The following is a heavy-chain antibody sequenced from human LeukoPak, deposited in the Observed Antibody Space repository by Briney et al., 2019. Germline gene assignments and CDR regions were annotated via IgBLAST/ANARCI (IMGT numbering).Heavy chain of an antibody. Sequence: GGSLRLSCAASGFTFTSYAMSWVRQAPGKGLEWVSAIDSSGGSTFYADSVKGRFTISRDNSKNTLYLQMNSLRAEDTAVYYCARPVTMIVVATNLDSWVQGTLVTVSS. J-gene: IGHJ4*02. CDR1: GFTFTSYA. D-gene: IGHD3-22*01. CDR3: ARPVTMIVVATNLDS. CDR2: IDSSGGST. V-gene: IGHV3-23*01.